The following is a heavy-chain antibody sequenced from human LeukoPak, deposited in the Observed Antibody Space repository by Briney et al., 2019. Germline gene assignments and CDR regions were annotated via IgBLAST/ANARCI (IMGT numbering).Heavy chain of an antibody. Sequence: GGSLRLSCAASGFTFSSYAMSWVRQAPGKGLEWVSAISGSGGSTYYADSVKGRFTISRDNSKNTLYLQMNSLRAEDTAVYYCVKLPTRVYYYYMDVWGKGTTVTVSS. CDR1: GFTFSSYA. V-gene: IGHV3-23*01. CDR3: VKLPTRVYYYYMDV. CDR2: ISGSGGST. J-gene: IGHJ6*03. D-gene: IGHD1-14*01.